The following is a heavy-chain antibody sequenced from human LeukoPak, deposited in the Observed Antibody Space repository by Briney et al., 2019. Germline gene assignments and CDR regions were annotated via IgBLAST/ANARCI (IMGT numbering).Heavy chain of an antibody. V-gene: IGHV1-46*01. D-gene: IGHD5-18*01. J-gene: IGHJ4*02. CDR2: INPSGGSA. CDR3: ARPVDTASLVN. CDR1: GYTFINYY. Sequence: ASVKVSCKASGYTFINYYMHWVRQAPGQGLERMGIINPSGGSAYYAQKFQGRVTMTSDVSTSTFHMELSSLRSEDTAVYYCARPVDTASLVNWGQGTLVTVSS.